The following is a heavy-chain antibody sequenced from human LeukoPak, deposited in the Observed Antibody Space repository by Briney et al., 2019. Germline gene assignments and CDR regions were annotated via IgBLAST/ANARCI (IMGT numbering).Heavy chain of an antibody. CDR2: INHSGST. CDR3: ARQHDYVWGSYRYNWFDP. CDR1: GGSFSGYY. D-gene: IGHD3-16*02. Sequence: SETLSLTCAVYGGSFSGYYWSWIRQPPGKGLEWIGEINHSGSTYYNPSLKSRVAVSVDTSKNQFSLRLSSVTAADTAVYYCARQHDYVWGSYRYNWFDPWGQGTLVTVSS. J-gene: IGHJ5*02. V-gene: IGHV4-34*01.